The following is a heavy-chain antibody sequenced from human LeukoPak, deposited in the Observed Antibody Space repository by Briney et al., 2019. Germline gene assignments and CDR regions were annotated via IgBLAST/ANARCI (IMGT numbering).Heavy chain of an antibody. CDR2: IDHSESA. V-gene: IGHV4-34*01. CDR1: GGSFSGYY. D-gene: IGHD6-19*01. Sequence: PSETLSLTCSVYGGSFSGYYWTWIRQPPGKGLEWIGEIDHSESANHSPSLKSRLTMSVDTSKSQFSLRLNSVTAADTATYYCARRYSSGFYYFDCWGQGALVTVSS. J-gene: IGHJ4*02. CDR3: ARRYSSGFYYFDC.